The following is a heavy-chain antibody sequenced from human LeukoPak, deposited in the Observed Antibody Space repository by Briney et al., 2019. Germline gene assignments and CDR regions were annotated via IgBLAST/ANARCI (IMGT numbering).Heavy chain of an antibody. CDR1: GVSISSNLW. CDR3: ARGGDRSFDY. CDR2: IHHSGSI. D-gene: IGHD3-10*01. V-gene: IGHV4-4*02. Sequence: SETLSLTCAVSGVSISSNLWWTWVRQPPGKGLEWIPEIHHSGSINYNPSLKSRVTISVDKAKNQFSLNRNSVTAADTAVYYCARGGDRSFDYWGQGTLVTVSS. J-gene: IGHJ4*02.